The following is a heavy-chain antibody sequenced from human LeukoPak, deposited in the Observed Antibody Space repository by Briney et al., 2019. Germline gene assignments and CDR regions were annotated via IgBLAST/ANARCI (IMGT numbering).Heavy chain of an antibody. D-gene: IGHD3-3*01. Sequence: GGSLRLSCAASGFTFSSYWMHWVRQAPGKGLVWVSRINSAGSSTSYADSVKGRFTISRDNAKNTLYLQMNSLRAEDTAVYHCASLRFLEWLDYWGQGTLVTVSS. CDR1: GFTFSSYW. CDR3: ASLRFLEWLDY. J-gene: IGHJ4*02. CDR2: INSAGSST. V-gene: IGHV3-74*01.